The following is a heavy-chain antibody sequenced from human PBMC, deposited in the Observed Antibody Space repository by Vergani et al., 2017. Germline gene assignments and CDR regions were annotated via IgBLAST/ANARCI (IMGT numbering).Heavy chain of an antibody. CDR1: GYTFTGYY. J-gene: IGHJ5*02. CDR3: ARGGCSSTSCYRDNWLTP. D-gene: IGHD2-2*01. CDR2: INPNSGGT. V-gene: IGHV1-2*02. Sequence: QVQLVQSGAEVKKPGASVKVSCKASGYTFTGYYMHWVRQAPGQGLEWMGWINPNSGGTNYAQKFQGRVTMTRDTSISTAYMELSRLRSDDTAVYYCARGGCSSTSCYRDNWLTPGAREPWSPSPQ.